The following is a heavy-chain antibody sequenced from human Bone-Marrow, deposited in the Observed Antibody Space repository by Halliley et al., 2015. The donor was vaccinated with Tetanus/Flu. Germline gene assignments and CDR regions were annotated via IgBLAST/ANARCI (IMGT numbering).Heavy chain of an antibody. J-gene: IGHJ3*02. CDR3: APYDFQERHAFDI. Sequence: WIGSLDYTGIAYSHPSLKSRVTISVATSKNQFSLKLNSVTAGDTALYYCAPYDFQERHAFDIWGQGTLVAVSS. CDR2: LDYTGIA. V-gene: IGHV4-39*01. D-gene: IGHD3-3*01.